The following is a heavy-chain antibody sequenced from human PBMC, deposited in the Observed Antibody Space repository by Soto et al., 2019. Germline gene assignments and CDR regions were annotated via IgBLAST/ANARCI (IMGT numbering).Heavy chain of an antibody. D-gene: IGHD2-15*01. CDR2: MNPNSGST. CDR3: ARGRGYSDGIDY. J-gene: IGHJ4*02. V-gene: IGHV1-8*01. CDR1: GYTFTSLD. Sequence: SVKVSCKASGYTFTSLDINWVRQATGQGLEWMGWMNPNSGSTGSAQKFQGRVAMTRETSINTAYMELSSLRSDDTAVYYCARGRGYSDGIDYWGQGTLVTVSS.